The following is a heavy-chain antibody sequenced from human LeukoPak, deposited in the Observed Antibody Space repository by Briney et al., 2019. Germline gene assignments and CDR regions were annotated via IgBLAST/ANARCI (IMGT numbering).Heavy chain of an antibody. CDR1: GGSISSSSYY. D-gene: IGHD6-13*01. CDR2: IHYSGST. Sequence: PSETLSLTCTVSGGSISSSSYYWGWIRQPPGKGLEWIGSIHYSGSTYYNPSLKSRVAISVDTSKNQFSLKLSSVTAADTAVYYCARATAAGDPVDYWGQGTLVTVSS. J-gene: IGHJ4*02. CDR3: ARATAAGDPVDY. V-gene: IGHV4-39*07.